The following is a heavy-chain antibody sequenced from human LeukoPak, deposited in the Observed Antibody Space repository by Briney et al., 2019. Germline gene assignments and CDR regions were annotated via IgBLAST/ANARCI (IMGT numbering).Heavy chain of an antibody. J-gene: IGHJ4*02. CDR2: MNPKNGNT. CDR3: ATAGSLGDYK. CDR1: RYTFTTFD. V-gene: IGHV1-8*01. D-gene: IGHD4-17*01. Sequence: ASVKVSCKSSRYTFTTFDINWVRQASGQGLEYMGWMNPKNGNTGYAQKFQGRVAMTRSLSITTSYMELSNLTSEDTAVYYCATAGSLGDYKWGQGSLVTVSS.